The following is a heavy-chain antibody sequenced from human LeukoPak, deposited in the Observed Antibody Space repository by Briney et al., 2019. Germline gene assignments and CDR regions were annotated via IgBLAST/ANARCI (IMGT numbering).Heavy chain of an antibody. CDR3: ARVSLPFGVVIAYYFDY. D-gene: IGHD3-3*01. CDR1: GGSLSGYY. Sequence: SETLSLTCAVYGGSLSGYYWSWIRQPPGKGLEWIGEINHSGSTNHNPSLKSRVTISVDTSKNQFSLKLSSVTAADTAVYYCARVSLPFGVVIAYYFDYWGQGTLVTVSS. CDR2: INHSGST. J-gene: IGHJ4*02. V-gene: IGHV4-34*01.